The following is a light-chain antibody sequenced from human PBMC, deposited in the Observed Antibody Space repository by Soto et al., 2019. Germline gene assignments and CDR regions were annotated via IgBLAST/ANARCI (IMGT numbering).Light chain of an antibody. CDR2: GAS. CDR3: QQYNNWPPLT. CDR1: QSVSSN. J-gene: IGKJ4*01. V-gene: IGKV3-15*01. Sequence: EIVMTQSPATLSVSPGERATLSCRASQSVSSNLAWYQQKPGQAPRLRIYGASTRATGIPARFSGSGSGTEFTHTLSSLQSEDFAVYYCQQYNNWPPLTFGGGTKGEIK.